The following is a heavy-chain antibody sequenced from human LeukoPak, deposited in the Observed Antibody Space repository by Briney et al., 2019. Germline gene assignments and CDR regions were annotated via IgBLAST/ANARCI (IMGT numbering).Heavy chain of an antibody. J-gene: IGHJ6*03. V-gene: IGHV3-7*03. CDR1: GFTFSNYL. D-gene: IGHD3-9*01. Sequence: GGSLRLSCAASGFTFSNYLMTWVRQAPGKGLEWVADIKADGSEKYYVDSVKGRFTILRDNAKNSLYLQVNSLRAEDTAVYYCARGWSYYDILTGHYYMDVWGKGTTVTISS. CDR2: IKADGSEK. CDR3: ARGWSYYDILTGHYYMDV.